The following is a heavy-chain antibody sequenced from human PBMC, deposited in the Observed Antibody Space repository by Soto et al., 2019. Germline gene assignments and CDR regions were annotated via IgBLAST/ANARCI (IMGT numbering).Heavy chain of an antibody. CDR2: IYYSWST. CDR3: ARGAARPEQYYYYGMDV. Sequence: SETLSLTCTVSGGSISSYYWSWIRQPPGKGLEWIGYIYYSWSTNYNPSLKSRVTISVDTSKNQFSLKLSSVTAADTAVYYCARGAARPEQYYYYGMDVWGQGTTVTVSS. D-gene: IGHD6-6*01. CDR1: GGSISSYY. V-gene: IGHV4-59*01. J-gene: IGHJ6*02.